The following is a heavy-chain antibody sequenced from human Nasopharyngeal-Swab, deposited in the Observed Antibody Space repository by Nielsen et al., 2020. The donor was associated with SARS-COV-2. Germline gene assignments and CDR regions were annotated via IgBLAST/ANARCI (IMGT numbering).Heavy chain of an antibody. D-gene: IGHD6-13*01. CDR3: AKDADSSSWYDGPGYNFDY. V-gene: IGHV3-23*01. CDR1: GFTFSSYA. Sequence: GESLKISCAASGFTFSSYAMSWVRQAPGKGLEWVSAISGSGGSTYYADSVKGRFTISRDNSKNTLYLQMNSLRAEDTAVYYCAKDADSSSWYDGPGYNFDYWGQGTLVTVSS. J-gene: IGHJ4*02. CDR2: ISGSGGST.